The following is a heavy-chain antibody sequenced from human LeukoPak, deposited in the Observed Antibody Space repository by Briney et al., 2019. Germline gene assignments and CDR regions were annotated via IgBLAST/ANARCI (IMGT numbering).Heavy chain of an antibody. CDR3: AKDFRDQWLVNAFHI. D-gene: IGHD6-19*01. J-gene: IGHJ3*02. V-gene: IGHV1-2*02. CDR2: INPNTGGT. Sequence: ASVTVSCKASEYTFTLYYMHWVRQAPGQGLEWMGWINPNTGGTNYAQKFQGRVTMTRDTSITTAYMELRSLEYDDTAVYYCAKDFRDQWLVNAFHIWGQGTMVTVSS. CDR1: EYTFTLYY.